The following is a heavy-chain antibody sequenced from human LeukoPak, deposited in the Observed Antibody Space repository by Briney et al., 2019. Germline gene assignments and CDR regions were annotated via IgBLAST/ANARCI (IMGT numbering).Heavy chain of an antibody. J-gene: IGHJ5*02. CDR2: ISYRGSA. D-gene: IGHD2-2*01. CDR3: ARSGCSSTSCYVREPSNCPACWFDP. Sequence: SQTLSLTCTVSGGSISSGGYYWSWIRQHPGKGLEWIGYISYRGSAYYNPSLKSRLTISVDTSKNQFSLKLSSVTAADTAVYSCARSGCSSTSCYVREPSNCPACWFDPWGQGTLVTVSS. CDR1: GGSISSGGYY. V-gene: IGHV4-31*03.